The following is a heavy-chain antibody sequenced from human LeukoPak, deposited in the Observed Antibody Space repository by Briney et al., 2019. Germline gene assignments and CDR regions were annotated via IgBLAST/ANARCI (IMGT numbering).Heavy chain of an antibody. CDR1: GGTFSSYA. CDR2: IIPIFGTA. CDR3: ASPGGGDCYSCGYFDY. D-gene: IGHD2-21*02. J-gene: IGHJ4*02. V-gene: IGHV1-69*05. Sequence: SVKVSCKASGGTFSSYAISWVRQAPGQGLEWMGRIIPIFGTANYAQKFQGRVTITTDESTSTAYMELSSLRSEDTAVYYCASPGGGDCYSCGYFDYWGQGTLVTVSS.